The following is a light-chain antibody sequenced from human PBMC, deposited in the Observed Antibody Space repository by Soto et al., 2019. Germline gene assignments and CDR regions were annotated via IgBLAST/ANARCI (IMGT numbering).Light chain of an antibody. CDR3: QQYKTYSLT. V-gene: IGKV1-5*01. CDR2: DAF. Sequence: DIPMTQYPATLSASSGDIVTITCRASQNVENYLAWYQQKPGKAPKLLIFDAFSLESGVPFRFGGSGFGTEFTLTISSLQPDDSATYYCQQYKTYSLTFGGGTKVDI. J-gene: IGKJ4*01. CDR1: QNVENY.